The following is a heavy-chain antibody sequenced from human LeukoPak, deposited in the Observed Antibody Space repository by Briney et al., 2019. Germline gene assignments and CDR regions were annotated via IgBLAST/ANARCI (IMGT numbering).Heavy chain of an antibody. CDR2: ISGSGGST. CDR1: GFTFSSYA. CDR3: ASLTRYCGGDCYYY. Sequence: GGSLRLSCAASGFTFSSYAMSWVRQAPGKGLEWVSAISGSGGSTYYADSVKGRFTISRDNSKNTLYLQMNSLRAEDTAVYYCASLTRYCGGDCYYYWGQGTLVTVSS. V-gene: IGHV3-23*01. D-gene: IGHD2-21*02. J-gene: IGHJ4*02.